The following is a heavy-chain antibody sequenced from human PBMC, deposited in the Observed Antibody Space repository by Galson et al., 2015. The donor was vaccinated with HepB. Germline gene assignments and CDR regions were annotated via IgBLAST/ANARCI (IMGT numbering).Heavy chain of an antibody. D-gene: IGHD2-2*01. CDR3: ARQIYCSSTSCYRYFDL. CDR2: IYPGDSDT. V-gene: IGHV5-51*01. J-gene: IGHJ2*01. Sequence: QSGAEVKKPGESLKISCKGSGYSFTSYWIGWVRQMPGKGLEWMGIIYPGDSDTRYSPSFQGQVTISADKSISTAYLQWSSLKASDTAMYYCARQIYCSSTSCYRYFDLWGRGTLVTVSS. CDR1: GYSFTSYW.